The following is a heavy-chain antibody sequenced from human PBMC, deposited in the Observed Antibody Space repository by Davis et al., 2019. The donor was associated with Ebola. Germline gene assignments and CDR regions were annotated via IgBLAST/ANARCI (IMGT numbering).Heavy chain of an antibody. J-gene: IGHJ6*02. CDR1: GFTFSSYS. CDR2: ISSSSSYI. Sequence: GESLKISCAASGFTFSSYSMNWVRQAPGKGLEWVSSISSSSSYIYYADSVKGRFTISRDNAKNSLYLQMNSLRAEDTAVYYCASLYYYYYGMDVWGQGTTVTVSS. V-gene: IGHV3-21*01. CDR3: ASLYYYYYGMDV.